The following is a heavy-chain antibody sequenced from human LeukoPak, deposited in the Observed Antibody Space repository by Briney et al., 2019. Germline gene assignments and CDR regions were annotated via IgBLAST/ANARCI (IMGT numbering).Heavy chain of an antibody. D-gene: IGHD5-12*01. Sequence: GGSLRLSCAASGFTFSSYAMSWVRQAPGKGLEWVSAISGSGGSTYYADSVKGRFTISRDNSKNTLYLQMNSLRAEDTAVYYCAKGYSGYDRSLGIDYWGQGTLVTVSS. CDR3: AKGYSGYDRSLGIDY. V-gene: IGHV3-23*01. J-gene: IGHJ4*02. CDR2: ISGSGGST. CDR1: GFTFSSYA.